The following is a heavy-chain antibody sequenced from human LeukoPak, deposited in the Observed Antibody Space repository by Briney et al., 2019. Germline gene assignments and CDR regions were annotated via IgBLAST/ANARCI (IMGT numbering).Heavy chain of an antibody. V-gene: IGHV4-59*01. CDR2: IYYSGST. J-gene: IGHJ4*02. CDR3: ARGGQAAQSSSWYFYFDY. Sequence: SETLSLTCTVSGGSISTYYWSWIRQPAGKGLEWIGYIYYSGSTNYNPSLKSRVTISVDTSKNQFSLKLNSVTAADTAVYYCARGGQAAQSSSWYFYFDYWGQGTLVTVSS. D-gene: IGHD6-13*01. CDR1: GGSISTYY.